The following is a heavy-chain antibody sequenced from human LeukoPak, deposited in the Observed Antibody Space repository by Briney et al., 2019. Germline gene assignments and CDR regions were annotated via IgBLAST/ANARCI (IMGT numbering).Heavy chain of an antibody. CDR1: GGTFSSYA. V-gene: IGHV1-69*13. CDR3: ARGHYYYGPGSYEPLYLYFDY. Sequence: ASVKVSCKASGGTFSSYAFSWVRQAPGQGLEWMGGIIPIFGTTNYAQRFQGRVTITADESTSTAYMELSSLRSEDTAVYYCARGHYYYGPGSYEPLYLYFDYWGQGTLVTVSS. J-gene: IGHJ4*02. CDR2: IIPIFGTT. D-gene: IGHD3-10*01.